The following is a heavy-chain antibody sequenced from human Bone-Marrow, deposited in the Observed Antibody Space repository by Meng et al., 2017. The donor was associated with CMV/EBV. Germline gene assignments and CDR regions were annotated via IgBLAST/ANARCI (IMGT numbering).Heavy chain of an antibody. CDR2: INHSGST. D-gene: IGHD6-6*01. CDR1: GGSFSGYY. J-gene: IGHJ4*02. V-gene: IGHV4-34*01. Sequence: VYGGSFSGYYWSWIRQPPGKGLEWIGEINHSGSTNYSPSLKSRVTISVDTSKNQFSLKLSSVTAADTAVYYCARVSQKQLVRTALDYWGQGTLVTVSS. CDR3: ARVSQKQLVRTALDY.